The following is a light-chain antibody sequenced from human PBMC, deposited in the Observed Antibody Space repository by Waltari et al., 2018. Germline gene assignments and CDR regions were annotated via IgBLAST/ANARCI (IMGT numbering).Light chain of an antibody. CDR3: QVWDDVTDSGV. Sequence: YVLTQPPSVSVDPGKTARLTWGGDNIGSKSVNGYQQKPGQAPVLVMFYDSDRPSEIPGRFSGSNSGNTATLTISWVEAGDEADYHCQVWDDVTDSGVFGGGTKLTVL. J-gene: IGLJ3*02. CDR2: YDS. V-gene: IGLV3-21*04. CDR1: NIGSKS.